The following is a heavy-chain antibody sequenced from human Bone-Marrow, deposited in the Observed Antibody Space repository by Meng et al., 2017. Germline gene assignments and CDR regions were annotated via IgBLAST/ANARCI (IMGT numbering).Heavy chain of an antibody. J-gene: IGHJ4*02. CDR3: ARDGLGNWNYIDY. V-gene: IGHV1-69*06. Sequence: QVQLGQSGAEVEKPGSSVQVSCKASGGTFSSYAISCVRQAPGQGLEWMGGIIPIFGTANYAQKFQGRVTITADKSTSTAYMELSSLRSEDTAVYYCARDGLGNWNYIDYWGQGTLVTVSS. CDR1: GGTFSSYA. D-gene: IGHD1-20*01. CDR2: IIPIFGTA.